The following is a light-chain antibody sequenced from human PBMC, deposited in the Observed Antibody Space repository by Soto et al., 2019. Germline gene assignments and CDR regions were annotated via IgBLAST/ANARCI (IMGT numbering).Light chain of an antibody. V-gene: IGLV2-11*01. J-gene: IGLJ1*01. CDR2: DVS. Sequence: QSALTQPRSVSGSPGQSVTISCTGTSSDVGGYNYVSWYQQHPGKAPKVIIYDVSKRPSRVSDGFSASKSGNTASLTISGLQAEDEADYYCCSHAGSYTYVFGTGTKVTVL. CDR3: CSHAGSYTYV. CDR1: SSDVGGYNY.